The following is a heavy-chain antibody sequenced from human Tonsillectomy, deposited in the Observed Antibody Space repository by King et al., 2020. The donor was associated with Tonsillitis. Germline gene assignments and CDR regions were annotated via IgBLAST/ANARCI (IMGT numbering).Heavy chain of an antibody. CDR3: ARYRTCSSTSCFQGSWFDP. CDR1: GYTFINYY. V-gene: IGHV1-46*01. CDR2: INPSGGST. J-gene: IGHJ5*02. D-gene: IGHD2-2*01. Sequence: QLVQSGAEVKKPGASVKVSCKASGYTFINYYMHWVRQAPGQGLEWMGLINPSGGSTSYAQNFQDRVTMTRDTSTSPVYMELSSLRSEDTAVYYCARYRTCSSTSCFQGSWFDPWGQGTLVTVSS.